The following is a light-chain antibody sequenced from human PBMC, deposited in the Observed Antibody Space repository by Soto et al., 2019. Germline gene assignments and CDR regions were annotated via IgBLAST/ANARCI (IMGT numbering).Light chain of an antibody. CDR2: TAS. Sequence: DIQMTQSPSTLSASVGDRVTITCRASQSISSWLAWYQQKPGKAPTLLIYTASSLESGVPSRFSGSGSETEFTLSISSLQRDDFATFYCQQYNSYCTFGQGTKVEIK. J-gene: IGKJ1*01. CDR3: QQYNSYCT. CDR1: QSISSW. V-gene: IGKV1-5*03.